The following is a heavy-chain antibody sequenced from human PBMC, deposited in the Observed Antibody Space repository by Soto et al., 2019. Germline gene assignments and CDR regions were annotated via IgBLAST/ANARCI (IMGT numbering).Heavy chain of an antibody. V-gene: IGHV1-46*01. D-gene: IGHD3-22*01. Sequence: ASVKVSCKASGYTFTSYYMHWVRQAPGQGLEWMGIINPSGGSTSYAQKFQGRVTMTRDTSTSTVYMELSSLRSEDTAVYYCARLYYYDSSGYYGAFDIWGQGTMVTVSS. CDR1: GYTFTSYY. CDR3: ARLYYYDSSGYYGAFDI. CDR2: INPSGGST. J-gene: IGHJ3*02.